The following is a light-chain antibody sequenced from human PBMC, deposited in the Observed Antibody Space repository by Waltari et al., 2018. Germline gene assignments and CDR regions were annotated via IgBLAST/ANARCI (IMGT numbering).Light chain of an antibody. CDR1: QSVGRS. CDR3: QHYVRLPAT. J-gene: IGKJ1*01. Sequence: EIVLTQSPGTLSLSPGERATLACRACQSVGRSLAWYQQKPGQAPRLLIYDASRRATGIPDRFSGSGSGTDFSLTISTLEPEDFAVYYCQHYVRLPATFGQGTKVEI. V-gene: IGKV3-20*01. CDR2: DAS.